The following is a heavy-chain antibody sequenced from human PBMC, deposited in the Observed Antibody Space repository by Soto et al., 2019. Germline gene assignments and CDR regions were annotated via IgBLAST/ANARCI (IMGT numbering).Heavy chain of an antibody. D-gene: IGHD3-22*01. J-gene: IGHJ4*02. Sequence: QVQLVESGGGLVKPGGSLRLSCAASGFTFSDYYMSWIRQAPGKGLEWVSYISSSGSTIYYADSVKGRVTISRDNAKNSLYLQRNSLRAEYTAVDYCARDRPDYYDSSGYYGDYWGQGTLVTVSS. V-gene: IGHV3-11*01. CDR2: ISSSGSTI. CDR3: ARDRPDYYDSSGYYGDY. CDR1: GFTFSDYY.